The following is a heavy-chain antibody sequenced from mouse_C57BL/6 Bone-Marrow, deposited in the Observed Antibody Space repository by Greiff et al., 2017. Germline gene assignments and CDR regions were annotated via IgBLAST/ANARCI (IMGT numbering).Heavy chain of an antibody. CDR1: GYTFTDYE. J-gene: IGHJ2*01. V-gene: IGHV1-15*01. Sequence: VKLQQSGAELVRPGASVTLSCKASGYTFTDYEMHWVKQTPVHGLEWIGAIDPETGGTAYNQKFKGKAILTADKSSSTAYMELRSLTSEDSAVYYCTTTVVATPYVDYWGQGTTLTVSS. CDR3: TTTVVATPYVDY. CDR2: IDPETGGT. D-gene: IGHD1-1*01.